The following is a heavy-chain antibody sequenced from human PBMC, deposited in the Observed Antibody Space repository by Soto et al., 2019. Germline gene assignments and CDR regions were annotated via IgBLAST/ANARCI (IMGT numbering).Heavy chain of an antibody. D-gene: IGHD6-13*01. CDR2: INAANGDT. Sequence: ASVKVSCKASGSTLTSYGIHWVRQAPGQRLEWMGWINAANGDTKYSPKFQGRVTITRDTSASTAYMELSSLRSEDTAVYYCVRRHVSATGIDWFDPWGQGTLVTVSS. V-gene: IGHV1-3*01. CDR3: VRRHVSATGIDWFDP. J-gene: IGHJ5*02. CDR1: GSTLTSYG.